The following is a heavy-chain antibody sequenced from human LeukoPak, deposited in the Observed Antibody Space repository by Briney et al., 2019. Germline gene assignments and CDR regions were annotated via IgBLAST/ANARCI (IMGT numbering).Heavy chain of an antibody. D-gene: IGHD5-18*01. V-gene: IGHV3-53*01. CDR1: GFTVSSNY. J-gene: IGHJ2*01. Sequence: GGSLRLSCAASGFTVSSNYMSWVRQAPGKGLEWVSVIYSGGSTYYADSVKGRFTISRDNSKNTLYLQMNSLRAEDTAVYYCARDLPIRIQLWFGGYFDLWGRGTLVTVSS. CDR3: ARDLPIRIQLWFGGYFDL. CDR2: IYSGGST.